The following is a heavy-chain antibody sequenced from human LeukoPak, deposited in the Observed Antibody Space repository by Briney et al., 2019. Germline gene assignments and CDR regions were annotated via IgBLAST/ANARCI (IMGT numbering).Heavy chain of an antibody. Sequence: GGPLRLSCAASGFTVSSNYMSWVRQAPGKGLEWVSVIYSGGSTYYADSVKGRFTISRDNSKNTLYLQMNSLRAEDTAVYYCARDPDCSGGSCLSFWGQGTLVTVSS. V-gene: IGHV3-53*01. J-gene: IGHJ4*02. D-gene: IGHD2-15*01. CDR3: ARDPDCSGGSCLSF. CDR2: IYSGGST. CDR1: GFTVSSNY.